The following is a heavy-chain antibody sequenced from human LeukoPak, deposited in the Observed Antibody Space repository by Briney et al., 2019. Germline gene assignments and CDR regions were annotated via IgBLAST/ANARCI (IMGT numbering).Heavy chain of an antibody. Sequence: ASVKVSCKASGYTFTSYGISWVRQAPGQGLEWMGWISAYNGNTNYAQKLQGRVTMTTDTSTSTAYMGLRSLRSDDTAVYYCARDSGTLRYFDWLPSSFDYWGQGTLVTVSS. V-gene: IGHV1-18*01. D-gene: IGHD3-9*01. CDR3: ARDSGTLRYFDWLPSSFDY. CDR2: ISAYNGNT. CDR1: GYTFTSYG. J-gene: IGHJ4*02.